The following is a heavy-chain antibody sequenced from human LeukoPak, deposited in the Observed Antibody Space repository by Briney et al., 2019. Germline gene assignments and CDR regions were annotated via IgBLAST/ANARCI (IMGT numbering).Heavy chain of an antibody. Sequence: GGSLRLSCAASGFTFSSYGMHWVRQAPGKGLEWVAFIRYDGSNKYYADPVKGRFTISRDNSKNTLYLQMNSLRAEDTAVYYCAKDGKYYDRTGYYFDYWGQGTLVTVSS. D-gene: IGHD3-22*01. CDR2: IRYDGSNK. CDR3: AKDGKYYDRTGYYFDY. J-gene: IGHJ4*02. CDR1: GFTFSSYG. V-gene: IGHV3-30*02.